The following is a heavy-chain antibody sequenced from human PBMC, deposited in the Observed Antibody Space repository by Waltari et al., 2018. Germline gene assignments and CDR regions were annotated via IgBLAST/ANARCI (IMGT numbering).Heavy chain of an antibody. CDR3: ARDREATYNVYYYYMDV. Sequence: QVQLVQSGAEVKEPGASVTFSCKASGYTFNAHHIHWIRQAPGEGLEGKRWINPNSGDTNNAQKLEGRVTMTRDTAISTAYMELSRLRSDDTAMYYCARDREATYNVYYYYMDVWGKGTTVTVSS. CDR1: GYTFNAHH. V-gene: IGHV1-2*02. CDR2: INPNSGDT. D-gene: IGHD1-1*01. J-gene: IGHJ6*03.